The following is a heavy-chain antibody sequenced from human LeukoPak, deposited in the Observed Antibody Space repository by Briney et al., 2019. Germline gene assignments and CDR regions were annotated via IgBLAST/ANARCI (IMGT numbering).Heavy chain of an antibody. V-gene: IGHV3-64D*09. CDR2: ISSNGGST. CDR1: GFTFSTYA. D-gene: IGHD1-26*01. CDR3: VKGLYSGSSHFDY. J-gene: IGHJ4*02. Sequence: GGSLRLSCSASGFTFSTYAMHWVRQAPGKGLEYVSAISSNGGSTCYADSVKGRFTISRDNSKNTLYLQMSSLRAEDTAVYFCVKGLYSGSSHFDYWGQGTLVTVSS.